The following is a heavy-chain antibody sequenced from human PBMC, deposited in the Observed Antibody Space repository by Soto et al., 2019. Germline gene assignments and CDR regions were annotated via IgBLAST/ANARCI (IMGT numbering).Heavy chain of an antibody. CDR2: ISTHNGNT. CDR3: AGGDWDGSGAHH. CDR1: GYIFTSYG. Sequence: QVQLVQSGAEVKKPGASVKVSCEASGYIFTSYGVNWVRQAPGQGLEWMGWISTHNGNTNYAQKVQGRVTMTTDTSTSTAYMELRSLRSDDTAIYYCAGGDWDGSGAHHWGQGTLVTVSS. J-gene: IGHJ4*02. V-gene: IGHV1-18*01. D-gene: IGHD3-10*01.